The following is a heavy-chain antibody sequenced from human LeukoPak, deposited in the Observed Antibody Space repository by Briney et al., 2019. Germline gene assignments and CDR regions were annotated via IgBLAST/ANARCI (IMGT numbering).Heavy chain of an antibody. V-gene: IGHV4-34*01. Sequence: KPSETLSLTCAVYGGSFSTYYWSWIRQPPGKGLEWIGEINHSGSTNYNPSLKSRLTISVDASKKQFSLKLSSATAADTAMYYCARLSDIHYDILTGYYSGYFDYWGRGTLVTVSS. CDR3: ARLSDIHYDILTGYYSGYFDY. CDR1: GGSFSTYY. CDR2: INHSGST. D-gene: IGHD3-9*01. J-gene: IGHJ4*02.